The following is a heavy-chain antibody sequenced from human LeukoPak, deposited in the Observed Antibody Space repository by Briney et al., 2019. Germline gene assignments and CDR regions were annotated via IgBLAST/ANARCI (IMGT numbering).Heavy chain of an antibody. CDR1: GLAFSNYG. CDR2: ISGSGDAI. D-gene: IGHD3-16*02. Sequence: GGSLRLSCVASGLAFSNYGLSWVRQAPGEGLEWVSTISGSGDAIFYAESVRGRFAISRDNSKNTMYLQMNSLRDEDTAVYYCARDYRWGQGTLVTVSS. V-gene: IGHV3-23*01. CDR3: ARDYR. J-gene: IGHJ4*02.